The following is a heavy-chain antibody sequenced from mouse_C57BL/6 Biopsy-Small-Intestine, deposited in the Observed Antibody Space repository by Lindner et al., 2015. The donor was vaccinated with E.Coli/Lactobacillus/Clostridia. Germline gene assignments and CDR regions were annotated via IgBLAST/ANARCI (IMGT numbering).Heavy chain of an antibody. Sequence: SVKVSCKAAGYTLTNYGFSWVRQAPGQGLEWMGWISAYNGNTKYAEKLQGRVSMITDTSTDTAYMELRSLRSDDTAVYYCARDRQQQLIDGWDYFFQYGMGVWGQGTTVIVSS. CDR2: ISAYNGNT. J-gene: IGHJ1*01. D-gene: IGHD1-1*01. CDR1: GYTLTNYG. CDR3: ARDRQQQLIDGWDYFFQYGMGV. V-gene: IGHV1-81*01.